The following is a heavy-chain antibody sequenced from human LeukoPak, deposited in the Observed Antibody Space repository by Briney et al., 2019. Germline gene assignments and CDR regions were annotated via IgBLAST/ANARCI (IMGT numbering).Heavy chain of an antibody. CDR2: IYYSGST. J-gene: IGHJ4*02. D-gene: IGHD3-10*01. CDR3: ARLKVLLPDY. CDR1: GGSISSYY. Sequence: PSETLSLTCTVSGGSISSYYWSWIRQPPGKGLEWIGYIYYSGSTNYNPSLESRVTISVDTSKSQFSLKLSSVTAADTAVYYCARLKVLLPDYWGQGTLVTVSS. V-gene: IGHV4-59*08.